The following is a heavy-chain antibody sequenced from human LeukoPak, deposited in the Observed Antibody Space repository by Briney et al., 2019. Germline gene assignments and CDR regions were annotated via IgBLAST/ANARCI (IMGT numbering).Heavy chain of an antibody. V-gene: IGHV1-8*01. D-gene: IGHD5-12*01. CDR3: AREEYSGYDYNAIDWFDP. J-gene: IGHJ5*02. CDR1: GYTFTSYD. CDR2: MNPNSGNT. Sequence: ASVKVSCKASGYTFTSYDINWVRQATGQGLEWVGWMNPNSGNTGYAQKFQGRVTMTRDTSISTAYMELSSLRSEDTAVYYCAREEYSGYDYNAIDWFDPWGQGTLVTVSS.